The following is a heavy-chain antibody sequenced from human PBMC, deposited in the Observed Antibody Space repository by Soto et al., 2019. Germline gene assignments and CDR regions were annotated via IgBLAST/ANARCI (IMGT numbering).Heavy chain of an antibody. Sequence: EVQLVQSGAEVKKPGESLKISCKVSGYSFSNYWIGWVRQMPGKGLEWMGIIYPGDSDTRYSPSFQGQVTISADKSINTAYLQWSSLKASDTAXXXXXXXRIIGMTWSFDYWGQGTLVTVSS. D-gene: IGHD1-20*01. J-gene: IGHJ4*02. CDR1: GYSFSNYW. CDR3: XXXRIIGMTWSFDY. V-gene: IGHV5-51*01. CDR2: IYPGDSDT.